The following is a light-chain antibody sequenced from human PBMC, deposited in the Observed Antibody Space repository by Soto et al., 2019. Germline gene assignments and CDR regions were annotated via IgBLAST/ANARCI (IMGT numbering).Light chain of an antibody. Sequence: QSVLTQPPSVSGAPGQRVTISCTGSSSNIGAGYDVHWYQQLPGTAPILLIYGNSNRPSGVPDRFSGSKSGTSASLAITKLQAEDEADYYCQSYDSSLSVVFGGGTKLTVL. CDR1: SSNIGAGYD. CDR3: QSYDSSLSVV. CDR2: GNS. J-gene: IGLJ2*01. V-gene: IGLV1-40*01.